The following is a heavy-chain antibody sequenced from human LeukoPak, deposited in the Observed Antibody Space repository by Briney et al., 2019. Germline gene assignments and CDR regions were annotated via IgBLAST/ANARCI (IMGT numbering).Heavy chain of an antibody. D-gene: IGHD4-23*01. CDR3: ARERTVVTPGRWRASGGAFDI. V-gene: IGHV3-20*04. J-gene: IGHJ3*02. CDR2: INWNGGST. Sequence: GGSLRLSCAASGFTFDDYGMSWVRQAPGKGLEWVSGINWNGGSTGYADSVKGRFTISRDNAKNSLYLQMNGLRAEDTALYYCARERTVVTPGRWRASGGAFDIWGQGTMVTVSS. CDR1: GFTFDDYG.